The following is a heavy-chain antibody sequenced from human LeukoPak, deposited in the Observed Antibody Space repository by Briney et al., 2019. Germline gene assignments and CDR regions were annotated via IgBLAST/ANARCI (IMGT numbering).Heavy chain of an antibody. J-gene: IGHJ4*02. D-gene: IGHD3-10*01. Sequence: GASVKVSCKASGGTFSSYAISWVRQAPGQGLEWMGRIIPILGIANYAQKFQGRVTITADKSTSTAYMELSSLRSEDTAAYYCARDSSGYYGSGSWGQGTLVTVSS. CDR1: GGTFSSYA. CDR2: IIPILGIA. CDR3: ARDSSGYYGSGS. V-gene: IGHV1-69*04.